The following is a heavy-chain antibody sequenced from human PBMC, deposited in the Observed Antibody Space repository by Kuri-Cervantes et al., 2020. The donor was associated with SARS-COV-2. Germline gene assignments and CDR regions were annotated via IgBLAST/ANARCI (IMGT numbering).Heavy chain of an antibody. CDR3: AKDGCKTSSCYVNS. CDR1: GFTFSSYA. D-gene: IGHD2-2*01. Sequence: GESLKISCAASGFTFSSYAMSWVRQAPGKGPEWVSAISGSGGSTYYADSVKGRFTISRDNSKNTLYLQMNSLRAEDTAVYYCAKDGCKTSSCYVNSWGQGALVTVSS. J-gene: IGHJ4*02. V-gene: IGHV3-23*01. CDR2: ISGSGGST.